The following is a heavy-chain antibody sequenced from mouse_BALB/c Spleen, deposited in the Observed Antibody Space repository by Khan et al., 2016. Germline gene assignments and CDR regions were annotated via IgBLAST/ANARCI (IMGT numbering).Heavy chain of an antibody. CDR1: GYSITSGYA. V-gene: IGHV3-2*02. CDR3: ASRGNYFDF. J-gene: IGHJ2*01. CDR2: ITHSGFT. Sequence: EVQLQESGPGLVKPTQSLSLTCTVTGYSITSGYAWNWIRQFPGNTLQWMGYITHSGFTSHNPPLKGRNSITRDTPKNQVFLQLISVTAEDTATYYSASRGNYFDFWGQGTTLTVSS. D-gene: IGHD3-3*01.